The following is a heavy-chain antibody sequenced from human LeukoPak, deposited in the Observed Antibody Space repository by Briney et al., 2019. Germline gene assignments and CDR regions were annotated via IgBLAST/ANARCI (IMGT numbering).Heavy chain of an antibody. CDR2: ISGSGGST. CDR1: GFTFSSYA. V-gene: IGHV3-23*01. J-gene: IGHJ4*02. CDR3: AKDQFSYGSGSYPTHADY. Sequence: GGSLRLSCAASGFTFSSYAMSWVRQAPGKGLEWVSAISGSGGSTYYADFVKGRFTISRDNSKNTLYLQMNSLRAEDTAVYYCAKDQFSYGSGSYPTHADYWGQGTLVTVSS. D-gene: IGHD3-10*01.